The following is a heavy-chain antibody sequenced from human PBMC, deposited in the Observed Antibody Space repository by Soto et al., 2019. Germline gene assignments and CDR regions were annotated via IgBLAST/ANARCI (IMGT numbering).Heavy chain of an antibody. CDR2: IYYSGST. D-gene: IGHD3-22*01. Sequence: SETLSLTCAVSGDSMSSSEYYWGWIRQPPGKGLEWIGSIYYSGSTYYNPSLQSRVAISVDTSKNQFSLKLKSVTAADTAIYYCARGTVNIRTYYSGLKTHCFDYWGQGAPVTVSS. CDR3: ARGTVNIRTYYSGLKTHCFDY. V-gene: IGHV4-39*01. CDR1: GDSMSSSEYY. J-gene: IGHJ4*02.